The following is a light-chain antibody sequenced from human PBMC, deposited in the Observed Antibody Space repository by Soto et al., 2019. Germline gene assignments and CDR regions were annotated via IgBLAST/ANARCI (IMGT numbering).Light chain of an antibody. CDR1: QSVSSN. CDR3: QQYNNWLQT. Sequence: EIVMTQSPATLSVSPGERATLSCRASQSVSSNLAWYQQKPGQAPRLLIYGASTRAPGIPARFSGSGSGTEFTLTISTLHSEDFAVYYCQQYNNWLQTFAQGTRLDIK. V-gene: IGKV3-15*01. CDR2: GAS. J-gene: IGKJ1*01.